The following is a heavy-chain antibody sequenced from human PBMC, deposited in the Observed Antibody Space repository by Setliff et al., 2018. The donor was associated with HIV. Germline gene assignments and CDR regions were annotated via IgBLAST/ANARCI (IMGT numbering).Heavy chain of an antibody. CDR2: IYYTGST. J-gene: IGHJ3*02. CDR3: ARGQPQGGGTYWSAFDI. CDR1: GDSITSYY. D-gene: IGHD1-26*01. V-gene: IGHV4-59*12. Sequence: SETLSLTCTVSGDSITSYYWTWIRQPPGKGLEWIGHIYYTGSTNYNPSLKSRVIISVDKSKNQFSLKLNSVTAADTAVYYCARGQPQGGGTYWSAFDIWGQGTMVTVSS.